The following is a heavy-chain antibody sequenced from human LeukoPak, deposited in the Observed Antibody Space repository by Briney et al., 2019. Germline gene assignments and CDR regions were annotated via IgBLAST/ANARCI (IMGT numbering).Heavy chain of an antibody. Sequence: PETLSLTCTVSGDSIGSYSWNWIRQPPGKGLEWIGYVYHTGSTNYNPSLKSRVTISVDTSKNQFSLKLSSVTAADTAVYYCARDGAGPRHDYGDYTFDYWGQGALVSVSA. CDR1: GDSIGSYS. CDR3: ARDGAGPRHDYGDYTFDY. CDR2: VYHTGST. V-gene: IGHV4-59*01. D-gene: IGHD4-17*01. J-gene: IGHJ4*02.